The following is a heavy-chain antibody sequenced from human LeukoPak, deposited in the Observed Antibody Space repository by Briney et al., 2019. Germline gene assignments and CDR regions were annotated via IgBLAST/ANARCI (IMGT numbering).Heavy chain of an antibody. Sequence: SVKLSCKASGCTFSSYAISWVRQAPGPGLEWMGGIIPIFGTANYAQKFQGRVKTTADESTSTAYMELSSLRSEDTAVYYCARAMGNWNYFPTVLPRKGRSYYYYGMDVWGQGTTVTVSS. CDR1: GCTFSSYA. CDR2: IIPIFGTA. J-gene: IGHJ6*02. D-gene: IGHD1-7*01. V-gene: IGHV1-69*01. CDR3: ARAMGNWNYFPTVLPRKGRSYYYYGMDV.